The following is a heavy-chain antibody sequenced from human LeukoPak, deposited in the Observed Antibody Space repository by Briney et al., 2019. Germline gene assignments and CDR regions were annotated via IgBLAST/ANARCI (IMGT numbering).Heavy chain of an antibody. CDR2: IKQDGSEK. V-gene: IGHV3-7*01. CDR3: ARAGGFGELGYYMDV. J-gene: IGHJ6*03. CDR1: GFTFSSYW. Sequence: TGGSLRLSCAASGFTFSSYWMSWVRQAPGKGLEWVANIKQDGSEKYYVDSVKGRFTISRDNAKNSLYLQMNSLRAEDTAVYYCARAGGFGELGYYMDVWGNGTTVTVSS. D-gene: IGHD3-10*01.